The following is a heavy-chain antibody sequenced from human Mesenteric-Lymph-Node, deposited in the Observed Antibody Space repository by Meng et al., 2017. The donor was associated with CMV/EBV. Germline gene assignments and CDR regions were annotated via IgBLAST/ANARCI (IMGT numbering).Heavy chain of an antibody. D-gene: IGHD2-21*02. CDR1: YA. CDR3: TEVVTAPTPVDAQDSRNAFDI. V-gene: IGHV1-69*04. Sequence: YAISWVRKAPGQGLEWMGRIIPILGIANYAQKFQGRVTITADKSTSTAYMELSSLRSEDTAVYYCTEVVTAPTPVDAQDSRNAFDIWGQGTMVTVSS. CDR2: IIPILGIA. J-gene: IGHJ3*02.